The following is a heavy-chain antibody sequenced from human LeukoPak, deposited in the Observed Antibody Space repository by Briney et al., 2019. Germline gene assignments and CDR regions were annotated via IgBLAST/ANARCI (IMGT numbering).Heavy chain of an antibody. CDR1: GGSISSGSYY. CDR3: ARDVGVAGYYYGMDV. Sequence: SETLSLTCTVSGGSISSGSYYWSWIRQPAGKGLEWIGRIYTSGSTNYNPSLKSRVTISVDTSKNQFSLKLSSVTAADTAVYYCARDVGVAGYYYGMDVWGQGTTVTVSS. V-gene: IGHV4-61*02. CDR2: IYTSGST. D-gene: IGHD6-19*01. J-gene: IGHJ6*02.